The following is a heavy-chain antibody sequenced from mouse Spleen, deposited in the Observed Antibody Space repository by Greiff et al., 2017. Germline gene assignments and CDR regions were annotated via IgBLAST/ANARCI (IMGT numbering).Heavy chain of an antibody. V-gene: IGHV5-6*01. J-gene: IGHJ2*01. CDR3: ARQRETGTLDY. CDR2: ISSGGSYT. CDR1: GFTFSSYG. D-gene: IGHD4-1*01. Sequence: EVKLMESGGDLVKPGGSLKLSCAASGFTFSSYGMSWVRQTPDKRLEWVATISSGGSYTYYPDSVKGRFTISRDNAKNTLYLQMSSLKSEDTAMYYCARQRETGTLDYWGQGTTLTVSS.